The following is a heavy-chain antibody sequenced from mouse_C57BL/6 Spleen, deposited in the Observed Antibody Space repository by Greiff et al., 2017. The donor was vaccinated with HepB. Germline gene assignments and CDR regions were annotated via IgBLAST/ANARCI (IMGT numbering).Heavy chain of an antibody. J-gene: IGHJ4*01. CDR1: GYTFTSYW. CDR2: IDPSDSYT. D-gene: IGHD2-1*01. V-gene: IGHV1-50*01. CDR3: ARGIYYGNYGDAMDY. Sequence: QVQLQQPGAELVKPGASVKLSCKASGYTFTSYWMQWVKQRPGQGLEWIGGIDPSDSYTNYNQKFKGKATLTVDTSSSTAYMQLSSLTSEDSAVYYCARGIYYGNYGDAMDYWGQGTSVTVSS.